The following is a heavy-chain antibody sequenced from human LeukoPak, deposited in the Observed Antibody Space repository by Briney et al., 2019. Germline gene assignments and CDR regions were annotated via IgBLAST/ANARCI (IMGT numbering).Heavy chain of an antibody. CDR3: ARAPTEGATFFDY. D-gene: IGHD1-26*01. CDR1: GGTFSSYA. V-gene: IGHV1-69*04. Sequence: ASVKVSCKASGGTFSSYAISWVRQAPGQELEWMGRIIPILGIANYAQKFQGRVTITADRSTSTAYMELSSLRSEDTAVYYCARAPTEGATFFDYWGQGTLVTVSS. J-gene: IGHJ4*02. CDR2: IIPILGIA.